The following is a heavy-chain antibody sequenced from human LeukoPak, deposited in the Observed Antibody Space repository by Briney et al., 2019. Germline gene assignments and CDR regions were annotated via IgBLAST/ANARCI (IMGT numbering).Heavy chain of an antibody. V-gene: IGHV3-53*01. CDR2: IYSDNT. D-gene: IGHD3-10*02. Sequence: PGGSLRLSCTVSGFTVSSNSMSWVRQAPGKGLEWVSFIYSDNTHYSDSVKGRFTISRDNSKNTLYLQMNSLRAEDTAVYYCAEPGITMIGGVWGKGTTVAISS. CDR1: GFTVSSNS. CDR3: AEPGITMIGGV. J-gene: IGHJ6*04.